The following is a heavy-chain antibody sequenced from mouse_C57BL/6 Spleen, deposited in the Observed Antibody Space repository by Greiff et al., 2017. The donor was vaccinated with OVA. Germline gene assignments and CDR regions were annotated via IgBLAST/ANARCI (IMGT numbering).Heavy chain of an antibody. J-gene: IGHJ4*01. CDR2: IYPGDGDT. V-gene: IGHV1-82*01. Sequence: QVQLQQSGPELVKPGASVKISCKASGYAFSSSWMNWVKQRPGKGLEWIGRIYPGDGDTNYNGKFNGKATLTADKSSSTADMQLSSLTSEDSAVYFCAREGYAMDYWGQGTSVTVSS. CDR1: GYAFSSSW. CDR3: AREGYAMDY.